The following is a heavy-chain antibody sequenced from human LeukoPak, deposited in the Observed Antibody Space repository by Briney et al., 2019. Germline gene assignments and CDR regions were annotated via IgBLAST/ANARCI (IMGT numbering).Heavy chain of an antibody. CDR1: GFTFSSYA. V-gene: IGHV3-23*01. CDR3: AKLGGFFDTSAKRYFQH. D-gene: IGHD3-22*01. Sequence: GSLRLSCAASGFTFSSYAMSWVRQAPGKGLEWVSAIGGGGATTYYADSVKGRFTISRDNSKDTLYLQMKSLRADDTAVYYCAKLGGFFDTSAKRYFQHWGQGTLVTVSS. CDR2: IGGGGATT. J-gene: IGHJ1*01.